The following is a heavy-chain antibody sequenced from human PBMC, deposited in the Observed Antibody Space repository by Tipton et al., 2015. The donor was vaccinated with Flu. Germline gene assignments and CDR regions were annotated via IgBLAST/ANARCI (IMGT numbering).Heavy chain of an antibody. CDR1: GGSISSGNW. V-gene: IGHV4-4*02. CDR3: ARAHITSGSYVPYAFEV. CDR2: IFHSGSI. Sequence: GLVKHSGTLSLTCAVSGGSISSGNWWSWVRQPPGKGLEWIGEIFHSGSINYNPSLKSRVTISVDKSKNQFSLKLSSVTAADTAVYYCARAHITSGSYVPYAFEVWGQGTVVTVSS. D-gene: IGHD1-26*01. J-gene: IGHJ3*01.